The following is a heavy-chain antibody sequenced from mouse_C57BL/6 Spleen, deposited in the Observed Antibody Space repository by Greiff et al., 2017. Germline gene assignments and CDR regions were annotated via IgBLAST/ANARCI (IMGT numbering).Heavy chain of an antibody. CDR1: GYTFTDYY. Sequence: QVQLQQSGAELVRPGASVKLSCKASGYTFTDYYITWVKQRPGQGLEWIARIYPGSGNTYYNEKFKGKATLTAEKSSSTAYMQLSSLTSEDSAVYVCARSDDYDDGDCYFEVGGTGTTVTV. CDR3: ARSDDYDDGDCYFEV. CDR2: IYPGSGNT. J-gene: IGHJ1*03. V-gene: IGHV1-76*01. D-gene: IGHD2-4*01.